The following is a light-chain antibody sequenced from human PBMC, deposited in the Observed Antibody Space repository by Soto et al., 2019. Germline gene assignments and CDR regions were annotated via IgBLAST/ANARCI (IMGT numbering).Light chain of an antibody. Sequence: QPVLTQSPSASASLGASVELTCTLSSGHSNYAIAWHQQQPEKGPRYLMKLNSDGSHSKGDGIPDRFSGSSSGAERYLTISSLQSEDEADYYCQTWGTGIQVFGGGTKLTVL. J-gene: IGLJ2*01. V-gene: IGLV4-69*01. CDR1: SGHSNYA. CDR2: LNSDGSH. CDR3: QTWGTGIQV.